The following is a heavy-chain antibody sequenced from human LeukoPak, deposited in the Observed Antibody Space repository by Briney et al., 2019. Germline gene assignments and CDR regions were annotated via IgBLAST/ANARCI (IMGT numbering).Heavy chain of an antibody. CDR2: INWNGGST. V-gene: IGHV3-20*04. Sequence: GGSLRLSCAASGFTFDDYGMSWVRQAPGKGLEWVSGINWNGGSTGYADSVKGRFTISRDNAKNSLYLQMNSLRAEDTALYYCARARNPHYYCYYMDVWGKGTTVTVSS. D-gene: IGHD1-14*01. CDR1: GFTFDDYG. CDR3: ARARNPHYYCYYMDV. J-gene: IGHJ6*03.